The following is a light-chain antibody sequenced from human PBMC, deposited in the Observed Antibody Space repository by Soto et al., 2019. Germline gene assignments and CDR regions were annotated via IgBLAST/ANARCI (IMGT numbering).Light chain of an antibody. V-gene: IGKV3-11*01. CDR3: QQRT. Sequence: EIVLTQSPATLSLSPGERATLSCRASQSVSSYLAWYQQKPGQAPRLLIYDASNRATGIPARFSGSGSGTDFTRAISSRETEDFAVYYCQQRTFGQGTKVEIK. CDR2: DAS. CDR1: QSVSSY. J-gene: IGKJ1*01.